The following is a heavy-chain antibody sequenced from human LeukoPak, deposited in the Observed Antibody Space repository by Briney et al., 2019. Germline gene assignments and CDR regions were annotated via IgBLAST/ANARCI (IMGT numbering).Heavy chain of an antibody. CDR1: GFTFSSYA. D-gene: IGHD4-17*01. CDR2: ISGSGGST. J-gene: IGHJ6*02. Sequence: GGSLRLSCAASGFTFSSYAMSWVRQAPGKGLEWVSAISGSGGSTYYADSVKGRFTISRDNSKNTLYLQMNSLRAEDTAVYYCAKGDYGDPWYYGMDVWGQGTTVTVSS. CDR3: AKGDYGDPWYYGMDV. V-gene: IGHV3-23*01.